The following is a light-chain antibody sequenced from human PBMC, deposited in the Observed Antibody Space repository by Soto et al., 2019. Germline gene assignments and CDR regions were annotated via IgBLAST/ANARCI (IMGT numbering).Light chain of an antibody. Sequence: QSVLTQPRSVSGSPGQSVTISCTGTSNDVGGYNYVSWYQQHPGKAPKLIIYNVIERPSGVPARFSGSKSGNTASLTISGLQAEDEADYYCCSYAGSYTYVFGTGTKLTVL. V-gene: IGLV2-11*01. CDR2: NVI. CDR1: SNDVGGYNY. J-gene: IGLJ1*01. CDR3: CSYAGSYTYV.